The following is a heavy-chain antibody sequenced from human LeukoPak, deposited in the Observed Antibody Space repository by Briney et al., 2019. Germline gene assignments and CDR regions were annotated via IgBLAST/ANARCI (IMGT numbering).Heavy chain of an antibody. V-gene: IGHV3-23*01. CDR3: ARDKNNSAWSRKWLDP. D-gene: IGHD3-22*01. CDR2: ISGAGGVT. J-gene: IGHJ5*02. Sequence: GGSLRLSCAASGFTFSNYGLTWVRQAPGKGLEWVSTISGAGGVTYYADSVKGRFTISRDNSKNTLYVQMNSLRAEDTATYFCARDKNNSAWSRKWLDPWGQGTRVTVSS. CDR1: GFTFSNYG.